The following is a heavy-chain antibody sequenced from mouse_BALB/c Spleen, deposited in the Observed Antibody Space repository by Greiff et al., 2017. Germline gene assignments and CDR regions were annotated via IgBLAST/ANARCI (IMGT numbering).Heavy chain of an antibody. CDR3: ASRFAY. Sequence: EVQLVESGGGLVQPGGSLKLSCAASGFTFSSYTMSWVRQTPEKRLEWVAYISNGGGSTYYPDTVKGRFTISRDNAKNTLYLQMSSLKSEDTAMYYCASRFAYWGQGTLVTVSA. V-gene: IGHV5-12-2*01. CDR2: ISNGGGST. J-gene: IGHJ3*01. CDR1: GFTFSSYT.